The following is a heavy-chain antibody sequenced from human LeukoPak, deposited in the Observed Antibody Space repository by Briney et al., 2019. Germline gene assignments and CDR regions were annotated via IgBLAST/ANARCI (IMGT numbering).Heavy chain of an antibody. Sequence: SVKVSCKASGGTFSSYAISWARQAPGQGLEWMGGIIPIFGTANYAQKFQGRVTITADESTSTAYMELSSLRSEDTAVYYCARETRQRGYCSGGSCYMWSNWFDPWGQGTLVTVSS. CDR3: ARETRQRGYCSGGSCYMWSNWFDP. CDR1: GGTFSSYA. CDR2: IIPIFGTA. J-gene: IGHJ5*02. V-gene: IGHV1-69*13. D-gene: IGHD2-15*01.